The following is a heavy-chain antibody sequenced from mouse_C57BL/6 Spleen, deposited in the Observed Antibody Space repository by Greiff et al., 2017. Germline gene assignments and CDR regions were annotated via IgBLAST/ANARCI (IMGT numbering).Heavy chain of an antibody. CDR2: IRLKSDNYAT. V-gene: IGHV6-3*01. CDR3: TLYGSSSGYFDY. J-gene: IGHJ2*01. Sequence: EVQVVESGGGLVQPGGSMKLSCVASGFTFSNYWMNWVRQSPEKGLEWVAQIRLKSDNYATHYAESVKGRFTISRDDSKSSVYLQMNNLRAEDTGIYYCTLYGSSSGYFDYWGQGTTLTVSS. D-gene: IGHD1-1*01. CDR1: GFTFSNYW.